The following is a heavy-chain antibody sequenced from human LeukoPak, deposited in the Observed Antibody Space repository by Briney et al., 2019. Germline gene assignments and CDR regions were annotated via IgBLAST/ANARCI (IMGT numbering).Heavy chain of an antibody. D-gene: IGHD4-17*01. Sequence: YPSETLSLTCTVSGGSISSYYWSWIRQPPGKGLEWIGYIYYSGSTNYNPSLKSRVTISVDTSKNRFSLKLNSVTAADTAVYYCARVWGDYADWFVYWGQGTLVTVSS. CDR1: GGSISSYY. J-gene: IGHJ4*02. CDR3: ARVWGDYADWFVY. CDR2: IYYSGST. V-gene: IGHV4-59*01.